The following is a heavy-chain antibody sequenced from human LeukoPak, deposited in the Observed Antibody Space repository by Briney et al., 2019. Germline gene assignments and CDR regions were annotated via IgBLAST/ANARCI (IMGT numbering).Heavy chain of an antibody. CDR2: ISAYNGDT. Sequence: ASVKVSCKASGYTFSSFGLNWMRQAPGQGLEWMGWISAYNGDTNYAQKLQGRITMTTDTSTSTAYMDLRSLRSDDTAVYYCARGGYYGSGSFPDYWGQGTLVTVSS. CDR1: GYTFSSFG. D-gene: IGHD3-10*01. CDR3: ARGGYYGSGSFPDY. V-gene: IGHV1-18*01. J-gene: IGHJ4*02.